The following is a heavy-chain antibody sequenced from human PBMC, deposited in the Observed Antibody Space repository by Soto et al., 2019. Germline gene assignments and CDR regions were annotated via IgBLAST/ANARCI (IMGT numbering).Heavy chain of an antibody. CDR2: IYYSGST. CDR3: ARSVEVGASPRGGVRKYHAP. Sequence: SETLSLTCTVSGGSISSYYWSWIRQPPGKGLEWIGYIYYSGSTNYNPSLKRRVTISVDTSKNPCSMNLSSVSAQETGVCYCARSVEVGASPRGGVRKYHAPGGQGTLVTVSS. V-gene: IGHV4-59*01. J-gene: IGHJ5*02. CDR1: GGSISSYY. D-gene: IGHD1-26*01.